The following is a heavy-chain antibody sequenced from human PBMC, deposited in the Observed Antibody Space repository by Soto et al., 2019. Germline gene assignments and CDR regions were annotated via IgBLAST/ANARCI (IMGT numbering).Heavy chain of an antibody. J-gene: IGHJ4*02. CDR2: INSGGTYR. V-gene: IGHV3-21*06. CDR1: GFMFSSYR. D-gene: IGHD3-10*01. CDR3: ARHLTTYGSPHFDY. Sequence: EVQLVESGGGLVKRGGALTLSCAASGFMFSSYRMNWVRQAPGKGLEWVSSINSGGTYRYYADSVQGRFTISRNNARNSFYLQMNSLGVEDTAVYYCARHLTTYGSPHFDYWGQGTLVTVFS.